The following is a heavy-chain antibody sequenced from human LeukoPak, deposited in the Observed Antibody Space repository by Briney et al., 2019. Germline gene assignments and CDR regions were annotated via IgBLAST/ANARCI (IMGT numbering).Heavy chain of an antibody. V-gene: IGHV4-34*01. CDR3: ARRRGMIQLWPYNWFDP. J-gene: IGHJ5*02. D-gene: IGHD5-18*01. CDR2: INHSGST. Sequence: SETLSLTCAVYGGSFSGYYWSWIRQPPGKGLEWIGEINHSGSTNYNPSLKSRVTISVDTSKNQSSLKLSSVTAADTAVYYCARRRGMIQLWPYNWFDPWGQGTLVTVSS. CDR1: GGSFSGYY.